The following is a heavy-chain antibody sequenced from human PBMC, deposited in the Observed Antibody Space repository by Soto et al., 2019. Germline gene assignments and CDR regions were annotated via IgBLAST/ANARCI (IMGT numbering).Heavy chain of an antibody. J-gene: IGHJ6*02. CDR1: GCPISDDY. Sequence: PXETLSLTCTVAGCPISDDYWSWIRQPPGKGLEWIGHISHSGSTNYNPSLKSRVTISVDTSKRQFSLKLSSVTAADTAVYYCAREARGVISGMDVWGQGTTVTVSS. CDR2: ISHSGST. V-gene: IGHV4-59*01. D-gene: IGHD3-10*01. CDR3: AREARGVISGMDV.